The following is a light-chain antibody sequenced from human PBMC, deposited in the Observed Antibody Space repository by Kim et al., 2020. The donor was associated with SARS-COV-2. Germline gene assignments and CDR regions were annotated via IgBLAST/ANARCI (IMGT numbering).Light chain of an antibody. CDR2: GKT. J-gene: IGLJ3*02. V-gene: IGLV3-19*01. Sequence: SSELTQDPAVSVTLGQTVRITCQGDSLRRFYASWYQQTPGQAPVLVIYGKTNRPSGIPDRFSGSSSGNTASLTITGAQAEDEADYYCNSRDSTDNHWVFGGGTQRTVL. CDR1: SLRRFY. CDR3: NSRDSTDNHWV.